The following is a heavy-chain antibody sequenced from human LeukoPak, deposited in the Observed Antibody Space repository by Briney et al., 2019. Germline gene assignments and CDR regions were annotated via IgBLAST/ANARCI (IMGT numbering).Heavy chain of an antibody. V-gene: IGHV3-7*01. D-gene: IGHD3-10*01. CDR1: GFTLSNYW. CDR3: ARDWVAGVPFDAFDI. J-gene: IGHJ3*02. CDR2: IKEDGSEK. Sequence: GGSLRLSCVASGFTLSNYWMSWVRQAPGKGLEWVANIKEDGSEKYYVGSVKGRFTISRDNAKNSLYLHMDSLTAEDTAIYYCARDWVAGVPFDAFDICGQATMVSVSS.